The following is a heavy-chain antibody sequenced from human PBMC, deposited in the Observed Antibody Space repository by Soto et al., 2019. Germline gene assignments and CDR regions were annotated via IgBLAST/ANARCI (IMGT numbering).Heavy chain of an antibody. V-gene: IGHV3-23*01. Sequence: EVQLLESGGGLVQPGGSLRLSCAASGFTFSSYAMSWVRQAPGKGLEWVSTISGSGGSTYYADSVKGRFTISRDNSKNTLYLQMNSLRAEYTAVYYPVAAFGSDYWGQGTLVTVSS. CDR2: ISGSGGST. J-gene: IGHJ4*02. D-gene: IGHD6-13*01. CDR3: VAAFGSDY. CDR1: GFTFSSYA.